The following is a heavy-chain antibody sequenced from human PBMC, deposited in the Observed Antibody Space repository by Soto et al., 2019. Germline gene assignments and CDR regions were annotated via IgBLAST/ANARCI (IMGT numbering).Heavy chain of an antibody. V-gene: IGHV3-7*01. D-gene: IGHD4-17*01. CDR2: IKQDEREK. CDR3: EREKRANGYFDY. Sequence: GGSLRLSCAASGFAFSSYYMSWVRQAPGKGLEWVANIKQDEREKYYLDSVKGRFTISRDDAKNSLFLQMNSLRVDDTAVYYCEREKRANGYFDYWGQGTLVTVSS. J-gene: IGHJ4*02. CDR1: GFAFSSYY.